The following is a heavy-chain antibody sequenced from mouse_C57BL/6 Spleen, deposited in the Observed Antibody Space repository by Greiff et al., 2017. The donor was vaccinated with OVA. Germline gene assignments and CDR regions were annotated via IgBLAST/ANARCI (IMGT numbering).Heavy chain of an antibody. Sequence: VKLQESGAELVRPGTSVKVSCKASGYAFTNYLIEWVKQRPGQGLEWIGVINPGSGGTNYNEKFKGKATLTADKSSSTAYMQLSSLTSEDSAVYFCARALTGYYAMDYWGQGTSVTVSS. CDR1: GYAFTNYL. CDR2: INPGSGGT. D-gene: IGHD4-1*01. CDR3: ARALTGYYAMDY. J-gene: IGHJ4*01. V-gene: IGHV1-54*01.